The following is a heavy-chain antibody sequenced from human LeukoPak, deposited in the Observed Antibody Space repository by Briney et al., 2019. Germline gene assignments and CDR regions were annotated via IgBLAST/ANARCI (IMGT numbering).Heavy chain of an antibody. CDR2: ISWNSGSI. J-gene: IGHJ3*02. CDR3: AKDIVVVPAAMGSGAFDI. D-gene: IGHD2-2*01. V-gene: IGHV3-9*01. Sequence: PGRSLRLSCAASGFTFDDYAMHWVRQAPGKGLEWVSGISWNSGSIGYADSVKGRFTISRDNAKNSLYLQMNSLRAEDTGLYYCAKDIVVVPAAMGSGAFDIWGQGTMVTVSS. CDR1: GFTFDDYA.